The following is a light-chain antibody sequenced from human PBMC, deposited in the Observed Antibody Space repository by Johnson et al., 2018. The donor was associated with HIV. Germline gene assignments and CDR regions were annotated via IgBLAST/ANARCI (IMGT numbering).Light chain of an antibody. CDR2: EHN. J-gene: IGLJ1*01. CDR1: SSNIGNNF. CDR3: GTWDSSLSAPV. V-gene: IGLV1-51*02. Sequence: QSVLTQPPSVSAAPGQKVTISCSGSSSNIGNNFVSWYQQLPGAAPKLIIYEHNKRPSGIPDRFSGSKSGTSATLGITGLQTGDEADYYFGTWDSSLSAPVCGTGSKVTVL.